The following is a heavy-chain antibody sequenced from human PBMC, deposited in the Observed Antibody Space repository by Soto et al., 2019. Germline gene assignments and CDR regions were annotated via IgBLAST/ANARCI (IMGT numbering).Heavy chain of an antibody. CDR2: IGTAGDT. D-gene: IGHD2-8*01. Sequence: EVQLVESGGGLVQPGGSLRLSCAASGFTFSSYDMHWVRQATGKGLEWVSAIGTAGDTYYPGSVKGRFTISRENAKNSLYLQMNSLRAEDTAVYYCARGCPALLGGRDVWGQGTTVTVSS. CDR3: ARGCPALLGGRDV. V-gene: IGHV3-13*01. J-gene: IGHJ6*02. CDR1: GFTFSSYD.